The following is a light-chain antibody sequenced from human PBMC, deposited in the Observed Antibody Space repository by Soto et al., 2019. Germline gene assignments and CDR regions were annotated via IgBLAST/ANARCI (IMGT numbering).Light chain of an antibody. V-gene: IGKV1-5*01. CDR1: QSISGW. Sequence: DIQMTQSPSTLSASVGHRVTITCRASQSISGWLAWYQQKPGKAPKLLIYDASKLQNGVPSRFSGSESGTEFTLTISSLQLDDVATYYCQQYKSSYTFGQGTKLEIK. J-gene: IGKJ2*01. CDR2: DAS. CDR3: QQYKSSYT.